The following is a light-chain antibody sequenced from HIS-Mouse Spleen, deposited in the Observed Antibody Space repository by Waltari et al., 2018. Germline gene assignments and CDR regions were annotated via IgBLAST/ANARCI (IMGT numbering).Light chain of an antibody. Sequence: QSVLTQPPSVSAAPGQKVTISCSGSSSNIRNNYVSWYQQLPGTAPKLLIYDNNKRPSGIPDRFSGSKSGTSATLGITGLQTGDEADYYCGTWDSSLSAVFGGGTKLTVL. CDR1: SSNIRNNY. V-gene: IGLV1-51*01. CDR3: GTWDSSLSAV. J-gene: IGLJ3*02. CDR2: DNN.